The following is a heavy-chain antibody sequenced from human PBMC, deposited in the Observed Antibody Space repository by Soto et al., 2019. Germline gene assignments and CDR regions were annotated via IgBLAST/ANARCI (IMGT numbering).Heavy chain of an antibody. J-gene: IGHJ5*02. D-gene: IGHD6-13*01. Sequence: QVQLVQSGAEVKKPGSSVKVSCKASGGTFSSYAISWVRQAPGQGLEWMGGIIPIFGTANYAQKFQGRVTITADESTSKAYMELSSLRSEDTAVYYGAREGIAADKNWFDPWGQGPLVTVSS. V-gene: IGHV1-69*12. CDR1: GGTFSSYA. CDR3: AREGIAADKNWFDP. CDR2: IIPIFGTA.